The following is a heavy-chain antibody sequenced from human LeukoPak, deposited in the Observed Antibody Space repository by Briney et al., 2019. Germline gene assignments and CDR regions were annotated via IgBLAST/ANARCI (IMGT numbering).Heavy chain of an antibody. V-gene: IGHV1-46*01. CDR2: INPSGGST. J-gene: IGHJ4*02. CDR3: ARALGTDYYDSSAHDY. D-gene: IGHD3-22*01. CDR1: GYTFTSYY. Sequence: ASVKVSCKASGYTFTSYYMHWVRQAPGQGLEWMGIINPSGGSTSYAQKFQGRVTMTRDTSTSTVYMELSSLRSEDTAVYYRARALGTDYYDSSAHDYWGQGTLVTVSS.